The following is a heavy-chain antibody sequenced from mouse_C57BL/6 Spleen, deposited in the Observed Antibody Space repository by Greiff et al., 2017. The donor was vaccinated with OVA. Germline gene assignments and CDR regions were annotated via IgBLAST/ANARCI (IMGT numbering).Heavy chain of an antibody. D-gene: IGHD1-1*01. J-gene: IGHJ2*01. Sequence: DVTLVESGGGLVQPGGSMKLSCVASGFTFSNYWMTWVRQSPEKGLEWVAQIRLKSDNYATHYAESVKGRFTISRDDSKSSVYLQMNNLRAEDTGIYYCTGGYGSSYDDWGQGTTLTVSS. CDR2: IRLKSDNYAT. CDR3: TGGYGSSYDD. V-gene: IGHV6-3*01. CDR1: GFTFSNYW.